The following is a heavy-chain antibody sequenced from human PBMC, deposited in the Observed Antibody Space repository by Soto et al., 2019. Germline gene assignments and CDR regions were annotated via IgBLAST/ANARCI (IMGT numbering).Heavy chain of an antibody. Sequence: DVQLVESGGGLVQPGRSLRLSCAASGFTFDDYAMHWVRQVPGKGLEWVSGISWNSGSIGYADSVKGRFTISRDNAKNSLYLQMNSLRAEDTALYYCARGPIRNGGYYYYYMDVWGKGTTVTVSS. D-gene: IGHD5-12*01. CDR2: ISWNSGSI. CDR3: ARGPIRNGGYYYYYMDV. CDR1: GFTFDDYA. J-gene: IGHJ6*03. V-gene: IGHV3-9*01.